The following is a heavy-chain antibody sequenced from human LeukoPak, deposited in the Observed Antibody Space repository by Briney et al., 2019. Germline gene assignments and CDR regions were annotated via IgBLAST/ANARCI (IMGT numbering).Heavy chain of an antibody. CDR1: GYTFTSYG. CDR3: ARAGYYGSGSYYNFDP. V-gene: IGHV1-18*01. CDR2: ISAYNGNT. D-gene: IGHD3-10*01. Sequence: ASVKVSCKASGYTFTSYGISWVRQAPGQGLEWMGWISAYNGNTNYAQKLQGRVTMTTDTSTSTAYMELRSLRSDDTAVYYCARAGYYGSGSYYNFDPWGQGTLVTVSS. J-gene: IGHJ5*02.